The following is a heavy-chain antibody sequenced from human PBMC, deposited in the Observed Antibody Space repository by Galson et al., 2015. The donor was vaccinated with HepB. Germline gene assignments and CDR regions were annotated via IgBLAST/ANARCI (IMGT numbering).Heavy chain of an antibody. CDR2: INAGNGNT. V-gene: IGHV1-3*01. J-gene: IGHJ4*02. CDR1: GYTFTSYA. CDR3: ARERNGGVRFGELLGY. Sequence: SVKVSCKASGYTFTSYAMHWVRQAPGQRLEWMGWINAGNGNTKYSQKFQGRVTITRDTSASTAYMELSSLRSEDTAVYYCARERNGGVRFGELLGYWGQGTLVTVSS. D-gene: IGHD3-10*01.